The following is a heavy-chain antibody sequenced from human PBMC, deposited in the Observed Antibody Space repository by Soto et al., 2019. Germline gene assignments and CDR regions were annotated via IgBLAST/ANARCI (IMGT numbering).Heavy chain of an antibody. CDR3: AHSPYYCDRSGTLTPWFEP. CDR2: IYWDDDK. J-gene: IGHJ5*02. Sequence: SGPTLVNPTQTLTLTCTFSGFSLSTSGVGVGWIRQPPGKALEWLALIYWDDDKRYSPSLKSRLTITKDTSKNQVVLTMTNMVSVDTATYYCAHSPYYCDRSGTLTPWFEPWGEGTQVSV. D-gene: IGHD3-22*01. V-gene: IGHV2-5*02. CDR1: GFSLSTSGVG.